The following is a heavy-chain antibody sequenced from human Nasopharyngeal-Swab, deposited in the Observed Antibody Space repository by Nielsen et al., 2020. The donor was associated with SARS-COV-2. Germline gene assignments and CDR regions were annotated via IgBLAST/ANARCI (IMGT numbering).Heavy chain of an antibody. D-gene: IGHD5-18*01. J-gene: IGHJ6*02. CDR2: INQSGSA. V-gene: IGHV4-34*01. CDR3: ARRAVGGYHPNYYYGMDV. Sequence: VRQMPGIGLDLIAEINQSGSANYNPSLRSRVTISVDTSKNQFSLKLSSVTAADTAVYYCARRAVGGYHPNYYYGMDVWGQGTTVTVSS.